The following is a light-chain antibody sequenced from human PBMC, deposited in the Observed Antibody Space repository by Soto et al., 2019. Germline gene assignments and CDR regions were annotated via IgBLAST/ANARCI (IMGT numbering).Light chain of an antibody. V-gene: IGLV2-14*03. CDR2: DVS. J-gene: IGLJ7*01. Sequence: QSVLTQPASLSGSPGQSITISCTGTSSDIGSYNYVSWYQQHPGKAPKLMIFDVSYRPSGISDRFSGSKSDNTASLTISGLQPEDEADYYCSSYGASSTLFGGGTQLTVL. CDR3: SSYGASSTL. CDR1: SSDIGSYNY.